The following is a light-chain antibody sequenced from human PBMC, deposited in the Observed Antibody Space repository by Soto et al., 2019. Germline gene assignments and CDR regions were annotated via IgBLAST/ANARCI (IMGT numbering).Light chain of an antibody. CDR2: DVS. J-gene: IGLJ1*01. V-gene: IGLV2-14*01. CDR1: SSDVGAYNY. Sequence: VLTQPASVSGSPGQSITISCTGTSSDVGAYNYVSWFQQHPGKAHKLMIYDVSNRPSGVSNRFSGSKFCNTASLTISGLQAEDEADYYCCSYTTSSTYVFGIGTKVTVL. CDR3: CSYTTSSTYV.